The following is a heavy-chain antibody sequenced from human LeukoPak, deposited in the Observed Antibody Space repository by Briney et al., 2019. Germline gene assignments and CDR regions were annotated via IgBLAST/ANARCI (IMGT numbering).Heavy chain of an antibody. CDR2: IYCDGSNK. V-gene: IGHV3-33*01. CDR3: AREIGYFDY. D-gene: IGHD2/OR15-2a*01. Sequence: PGGSLRLSCAASGFAFSSYGMHWVRQAPGKGLEWVALIYCDGSNKYYADSVKGRFTISRDNSKNTLYLQMDSLRAEDTAVYYCAREIGYFDYWGQGTLVTVSS. CDR1: GFAFSSYG. J-gene: IGHJ4*02.